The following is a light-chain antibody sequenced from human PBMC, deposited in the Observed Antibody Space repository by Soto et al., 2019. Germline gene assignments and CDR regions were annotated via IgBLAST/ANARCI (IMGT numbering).Light chain of an antibody. V-gene: IGKV1-33*01. CDR2: DAS. CDR3: QQYGDLPLT. J-gene: IGKJ4*01. CDR1: QDITSH. Sequence: DLQMTQSPSSLSASVGDRVTITCQASQDITSHLNWYQQKPGKAPKLLIFDASSVEAGVPSRFSGSGSGTNFTFTIHSLQAEDIATYFCQQYGDLPLTFGGGTKV.